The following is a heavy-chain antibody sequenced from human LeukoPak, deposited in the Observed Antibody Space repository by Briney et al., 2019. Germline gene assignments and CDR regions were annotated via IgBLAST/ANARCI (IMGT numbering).Heavy chain of an antibody. V-gene: IGHV4-30-2*01. CDR3: ARGDSSGSYADY. CDR1: GGSISSGGYS. J-gene: IGHJ4*02. Sequence: SETLSLTCAVSGGSISSGGYSWNWIRQPPGKGLEWIGYIYHDGSTYYNPSLKSRVTISVDRSKNQFSLKMSSVTAADSAVYYCARGDSSGSYADYWGQGTLVTVSS. D-gene: IGHD3-10*01. CDR2: IYHDGST.